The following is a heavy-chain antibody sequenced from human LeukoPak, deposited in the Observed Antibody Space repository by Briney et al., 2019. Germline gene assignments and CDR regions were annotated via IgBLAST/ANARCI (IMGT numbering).Heavy chain of an antibody. CDR1: GDSVSSNSAA. Sequence: SQTLSLTCAISGDSVSSNSAAWNWIRQSPSRGLKWLGRTYYRSKWYNDYAVSVKSRITINPDTSKNQFFLQLNSVAPEDTAVYYCARSSVVVVAATYDTYNWFDPWGQGTLVTVSS. CDR3: ARSSVVVVAATYDTYNWFDP. V-gene: IGHV6-1*01. J-gene: IGHJ5*02. D-gene: IGHD2-15*01. CDR2: TYYRSKWYN.